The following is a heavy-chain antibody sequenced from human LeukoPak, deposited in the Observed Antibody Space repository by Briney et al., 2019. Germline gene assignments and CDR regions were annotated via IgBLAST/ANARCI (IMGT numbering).Heavy chain of an antibody. Sequence: GGSLRLSCVASGFTFSNYAMTWVRLAPGRGLEGVSSIRGIRGSNAVTGYADSVRGRFANSRDNSENTLYLQMNNLRAEDTAVYYSARDPNGDYVGAFDFRGRGTLVTVSS. V-gene: IGHV3-23*01. D-gene: IGHD4-17*01. CDR2: IRGIRGSNAVT. CDR3: ARDPNGDYVGAFDF. J-gene: IGHJ3*01. CDR1: GFTFSNYA.